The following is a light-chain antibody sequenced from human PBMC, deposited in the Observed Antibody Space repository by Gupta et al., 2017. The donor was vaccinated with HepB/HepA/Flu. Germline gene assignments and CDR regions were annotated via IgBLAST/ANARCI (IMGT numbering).Light chain of an antibody. CDR1: QGINRW. CDR2: SAS. V-gene: IGKV1-12*01. CDR3: QQGKSFPLT. J-gene: IGKJ4*01. Sequence: DIQMTQSPSSVSASEGDRVIITCRASQGINRWLGWYQQKPGKAPKLLIYSASNLQSGVPSRFSGSGSGTDFTLTISSLQPEDFATYYCQQGKSFPLTFGGGTKVEI.